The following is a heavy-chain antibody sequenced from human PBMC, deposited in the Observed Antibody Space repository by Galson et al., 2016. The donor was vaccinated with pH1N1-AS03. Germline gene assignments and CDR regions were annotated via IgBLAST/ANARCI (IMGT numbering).Heavy chain of an antibody. V-gene: IGHV3-21*01. CDR1: GFTFSKTG. CDR3: ARDPTYATSGYYYPHFDS. J-gene: IGHJ5*01. Sequence: SLRLSCAASGFTFSKTGMNWVRQAPGKGPEWVSSIDEGGSHPYSADSLQGRFTISRDNAKNSLYLQLSSLRAEDTAVYYCARDPTYATSGYYYPHFDSWGQGTLVTVSS. CDR2: IDEGGSHP. D-gene: IGHD3-22*01.